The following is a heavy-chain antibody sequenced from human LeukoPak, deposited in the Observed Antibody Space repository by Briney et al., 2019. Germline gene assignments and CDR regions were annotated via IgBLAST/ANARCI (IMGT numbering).Heavy chain of an antibody. CDR2: VWYDASDK. CDR3: ARGNYGSGSNYNYGMDV. Sequence: AGGSLRLSCAASGFTFSRYGMHWVRQAPGKGLEWVAVVWYDASDKYYRDSVKGQFTISRDNSENTLYLQMNSLRAEDTAVYYCARGNYGSGSNYNYGMDVRGRGTTVIVSS. J-gene: IGHJ6*02. CDR1: GFTFSRYG. D-gene: IGHD3-10*01. V-gene: IGHV3-33*01.